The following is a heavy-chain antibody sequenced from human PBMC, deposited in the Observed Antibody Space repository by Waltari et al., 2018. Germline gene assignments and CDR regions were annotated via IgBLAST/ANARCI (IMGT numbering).Heavy chain of an antibody. J-gene: IGHJ5*02. D-gene: IGHD1-26*01. CDR3: VRQVGTNWLDP. Sequence: EVQLVQSGAEVKKPGEFLKISCQASGYTFTNYWIGWVRLLPGKGLEWMGIIDPGDSDTTYSPSFEGQVTISADRSTAIAYLQWSSLKASDSAMYYCVRQVGTNWLDPWGQGTQVTVSS. V-gene: IGHV5-51*01. CDR2: IDPGDSDT. CDR1: GYTFTNYW.